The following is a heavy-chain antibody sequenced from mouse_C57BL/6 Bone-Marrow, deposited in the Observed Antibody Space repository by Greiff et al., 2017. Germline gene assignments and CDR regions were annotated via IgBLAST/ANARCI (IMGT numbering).Heavy chain of an antibody. D-gene: IGHD1-1*01. V-gene: IGHV1-26*01. CDR1: GYTFTDYY. CDR2: INPNNGGT. CDR3: ARITTVVAKAPYWYFDV. J-gene: IGHJ1*03. Sequence: EVKLMESGPELVKPGASVKISCKASGYTFTDYYMNWVKQSHGKSLEWIGDINPNNGGTSYNQKFKGKATLTVDKSSSTAYMELRSLTSEDSAVYYCARITTVVAKAPYWYFDVWGTGTTVTVSS.